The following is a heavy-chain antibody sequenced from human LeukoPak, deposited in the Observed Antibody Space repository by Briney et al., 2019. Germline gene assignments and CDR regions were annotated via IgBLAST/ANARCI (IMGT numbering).Heavy chain of an antibody. D-gene: IGHD3-16*01. Sequence: PGGSLRLSCAASGFTFSTYCMIWVRHALGKGVEWVSFISDSSSTIYYADSVKGRFTISRDNAKSSLYLQMDSLRDEDTAVYCCARDLGDYWGQGTLVTVSS. J-gene: IGHJ4*02. CDR2: ISDSSSTI. CDR1: GFTFSTYC. CDR3: ARDLGDY. V-gene: IGHV3-48*02.